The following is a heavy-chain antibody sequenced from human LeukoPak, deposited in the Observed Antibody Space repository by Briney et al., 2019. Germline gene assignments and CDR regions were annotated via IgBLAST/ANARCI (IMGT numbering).Heavy chain of an antibody. J-gene: IGHJ4*02. CDR2: IYTSGST. D-gene: IGHD3/OR15-3a*01. CDR1: GCSFSGYY. CDR3: AREGLQGLFDY. V-gene: IGHV4-4*07. Sequence: SETLSLTCTVSGCSFSGYYWSWIRQPAGKGLEWIGRIYTSGSTNYNPSLKSRVTMSVDTSKNQFSLKLSSVTAADTAVYYCAREGLQGLFDYWGQGTLVTVSS.